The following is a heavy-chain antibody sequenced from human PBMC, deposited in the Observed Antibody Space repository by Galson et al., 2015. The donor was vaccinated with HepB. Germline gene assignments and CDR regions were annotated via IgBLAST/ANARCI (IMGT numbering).Heavy chain of an antibody. D-gene: IGHD3-10*01. CDR3: ARYYWADSYYMDV. CDR2: IKKDRSDT. Sequence: SLRLSCAVSGFMLSDNYMSWIRQAPGKGLEWVANIKKDRSDTYYVDSVKGRFTISRDNAKNSLLLHMNSLNADDTAVYYCARYYWADSYYMDVWGKGTTVSVSS. CDR1: GFMLSDNY. J-gene: IGHJ6*03. V-gene: IGHV3-7*01.